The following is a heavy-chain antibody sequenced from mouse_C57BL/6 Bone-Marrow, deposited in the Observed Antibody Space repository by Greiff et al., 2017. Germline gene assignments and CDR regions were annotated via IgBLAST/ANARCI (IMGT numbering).Heavy chain of an antibody. CDR2: ISGGGGNT. CDR1: GFTFSSYT. Sequence: EVKLVESGGGLVKPGGSLKLSCAASGFTFSSYTMSWVRQTPEKRLEWVATISGGGGNTYYPDSVKGRFTISRDNAKNTLYLQMSSLRSEDTALYYCARPHSKSYFDYWGQGTTLTVSS. V-gene: IGHV5-9*01. D-gene: IGHD2-5*01. CDR3: ARPHSKSYFDY. J-gene: IGHJ2*01.